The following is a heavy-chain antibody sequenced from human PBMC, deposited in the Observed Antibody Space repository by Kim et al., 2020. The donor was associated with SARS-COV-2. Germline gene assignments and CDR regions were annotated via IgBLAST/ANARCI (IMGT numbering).Heavy chain of an antibody. V-gene: IGHV1-69*13. CDR2: IIPIFGTA. Sequence: SVKVSCKASGGTFSSYAISWVRQAPGQGLEWMGGIIPIFGTANYAQKFQGRVTITADESTSTAYMELSSLRSEDTAVYYCARDRENHYGDYGYYFDYWGQGTLVTVSS. D-gene: IGHD4-17*01. CDR1: GGTFSSYA. J-gene: IGHJ4*02. CDR3: ARDRENHYGDYGYYFDY.